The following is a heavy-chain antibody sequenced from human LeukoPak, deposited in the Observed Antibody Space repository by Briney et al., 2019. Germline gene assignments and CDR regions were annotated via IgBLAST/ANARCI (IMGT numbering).Heavy chain of an antibody. CDR3: AKNSPVGDSSGYYSASFNY. CDR2: IRYDGSNK. V-gene: IGHV3-30*02. D-gene: IGHD3-22*01. CDR1: GFTFSNYG. J-gene: IGHJ4*02. Sequence: GGSLRLSCAASGFTFSNYGMHWVRQDPGKGLEWVAFIRYDGSNKYYADSVKGRFTISRDNSKNTLYLQMNSLRAEDTAVYYCAKNSPVGDSSGYYSASFNYWGQGTLVTVSS.